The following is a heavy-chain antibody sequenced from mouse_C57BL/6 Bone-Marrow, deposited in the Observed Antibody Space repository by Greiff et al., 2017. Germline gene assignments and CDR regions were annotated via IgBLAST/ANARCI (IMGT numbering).Heavy chain of an antibody. V-gene: IGHV1-81*01. CDR2: IYPRSGNT. D-gene: IGHD2-3*01. CDR3: ARRRLLRRGFAY. J-gene: IGHJ3*01. CDR1: GYTFTSYG. Sequence: VQGMESGAELARPGASVKLSCKASGYTFTSYGISWVKQRTGQGLEWIGEIYPRSGNTYYNEKFKGKATLTADKSSSTAYMELRSLTSEDSAVYFCARRRLLRRGFAYWGQGTLVTVSA.